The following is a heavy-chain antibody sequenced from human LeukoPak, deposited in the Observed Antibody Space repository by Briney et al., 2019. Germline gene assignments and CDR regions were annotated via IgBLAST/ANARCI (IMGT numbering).Heavy chain of an antibody. CDR1: GFTFSSYS. CDR3: ARHVYCGGDCYPDAFDI. Sequence: PGGSLRLSCAASGFTFSSYSMNWVRQAPGKGLEWVSSISSSSYIYYADSVKGRFTISRDNAKNSLYLQMNSLRAEDTAVYYCARHVYCGGDCYPDAFDIWGQGTMVTVSS. CDR2: ISSSSYI. D-gene: IGHD2-21*02. V-gene: IGHV3-21*01. J-gene: IGHJ3*02.